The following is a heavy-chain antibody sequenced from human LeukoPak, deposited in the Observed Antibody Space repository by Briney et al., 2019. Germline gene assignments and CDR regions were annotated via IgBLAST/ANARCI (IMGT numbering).Heavy chain of an antibody. CDR1: GFTFSSYG. J-gene: IGHJ4*02. CDR2: IRYDGSNK. Sequence: GGSLRLSCAASGFTFSSYGMHWVRQAPGRGLEWVAFIRYDGSNKYYADSVKGRFTISRDNSKNTLYLQMNSLKTEDTAVYYCTVVNYGSGSYPLGHWGQGTLVSVSS. V-gene: IGHV3-30*02. CDR3: TVVNYGSGSYPLGH. D-gene: IGHD3-10*01.